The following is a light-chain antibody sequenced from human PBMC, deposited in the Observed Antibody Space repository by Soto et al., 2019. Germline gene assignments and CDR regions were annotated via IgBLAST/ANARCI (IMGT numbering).Light chain of an antibody. CDR3: QQYDSSPLT. J-gene: IGKJ4*01. CDR1: QSVSSSF. CDR2: GAS. Sequence: EIVLTQSPGTLSLSPGERATLSCRASQSVSSSFLAWYQQKPGQAPRLLIFGASNRATGIPDRFSGRGSGTDFTLTISRLEPEDFAVYYCQQYDSSPLTFGGGTKVEIK. V-gene: IGKV3-20*01.